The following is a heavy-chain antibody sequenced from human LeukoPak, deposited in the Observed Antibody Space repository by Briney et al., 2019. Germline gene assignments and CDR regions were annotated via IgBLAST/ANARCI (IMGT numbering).Heavy chain of an antibody. D-gene: IGHD3-22*01. Sequence: GASVKVSCKASGYTFTNYDINWVRQATGQGREWMGWMNPNSGNTGFAQKFQGRVTMTRYTSISTAYMELSSLRSEDTAVYYCARAGGSYYDSSGYYYADWGQGTLVTVSS. V-gene: IGHV1-8*01. CDR2: MNPNSGNT. J-gene: IGHJ1*01. CDR1: GYTFTNYD. CDR3: ARAGGSYYDSSGYYYAD.